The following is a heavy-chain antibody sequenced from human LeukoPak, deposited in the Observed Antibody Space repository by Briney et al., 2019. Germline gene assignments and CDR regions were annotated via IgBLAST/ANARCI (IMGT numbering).Heavy chain of an antibody. CDR2: INKSRSP. Sequence: SETLSLTCAVYGGSFSGNYLSWIRQPPGKGLEWIGEINKSRSPNYNPSLKSRGTISVDTSKNQFSLRLSSVTAADTAVYYCARGLEDDYGSEWGQGTLVTVSS. CDR3: ARGLEDDYGSE. D-gene: IGHD3-10*01. CDR1: GGSFSGNY. J-gene: IGHJ4*02. V-gene: IGHV4-34*01.